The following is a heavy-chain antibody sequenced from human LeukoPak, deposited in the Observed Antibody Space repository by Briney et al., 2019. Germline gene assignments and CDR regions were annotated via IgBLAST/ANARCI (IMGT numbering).Heavy chain of an antibody. V-gene: IGHV3-72*01. J-gene: IGHJ4*02. Sequence: GGSLRLSCAASGFTLSDYFMSWVRQAPGKGLEWVGRSRNKADSYTAEYAASVKGRFTISRDESKNSLYLQISSLETEDTAVYYCATSSWYRLAYWGQGSLVTVSS. CDR3: ATSSWYRLAY. CDR2: SRNKADSYTA. CDR1: GFTLSDYF. D-gene: IGHD6-13*01.